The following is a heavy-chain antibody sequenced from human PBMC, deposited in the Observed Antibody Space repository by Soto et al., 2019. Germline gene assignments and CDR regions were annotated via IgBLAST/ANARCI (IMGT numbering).Heavy chain of an antibody. CDR3: AGEYSYGYGGAVAGNGDRHDY. CDR2: ISYDGSNK. J-gene: IGHJ4*02. D-gene: IGHD5-18*01. Sequence: GGSLRLSCAAYGFTFSSYCMHWVRQAPGKGLEWVAVISYDGSNKYYADSVKGRFTISRDNSKNTLYLQMNSLRAEDTAVYYCAGEYSYGYGGAVAGNGDRHDYWGQGTLVTVSS. CDR1: GFTFSSYC. V-gene: IGHV3-30*19.